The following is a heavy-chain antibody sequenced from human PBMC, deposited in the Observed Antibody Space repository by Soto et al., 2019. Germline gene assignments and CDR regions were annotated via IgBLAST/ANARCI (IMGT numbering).Heavy chain of an antibody. CDR3: ARDQSPIAVAGTGYDAFDI. J-gene: IGHJ3*02. CDR2: INPNSGGT. CDR1: GYIFTSHG. D-gene: IGHD6-19*01. Sequence: ASVKVSCKASGYIFTSHGISWVRQAPGQGLEWMGWINPNSGGTNYAQKFQGWVTMTRDTSISTAYMELSRLRSDDTAVYYCARDQSPIAVAGTGYDAFDIWGQGTMVTVSS. V-gene: IGHV1-2*04.